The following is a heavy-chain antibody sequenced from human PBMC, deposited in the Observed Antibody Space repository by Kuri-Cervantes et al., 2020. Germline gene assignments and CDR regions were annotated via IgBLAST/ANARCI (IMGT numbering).Heavy chain of an antibody. CDR3: ARGGLRFLQWLARDDAFDI. CDR1: GYTFTYRY. V-gene: IGHV1-69*05. D-gene: IGHD3-3*01. CDR2: IIPIFGTA. Sequence: SVKVSCKASGYTFTYRYLHWVRQAPGQALEWMGGIIPIFGTANYAQKFQGRVTITTDESTSTAYMELSSLRSEDTAVYYCARGGLRFLQWLARDDAFDIWGQGTMVTVS. J-gene: IGHJ3*02.